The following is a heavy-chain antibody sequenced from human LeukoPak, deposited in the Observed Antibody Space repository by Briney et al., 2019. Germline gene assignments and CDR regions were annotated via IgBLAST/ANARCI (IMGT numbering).Heavy chain of an antibody. CDR2: ISGSGGST. V-gene: IGHV3-23*01. D-gene: IGHD5-12*01. Sequence: PGGSLRLSCAASGFTFSSYAMSWVRQAPGKGLEWVSAISGSGGSTYYVDSVKGRFTISRDNSKNTLYLQMNSLRAEDTALYYCARASGYDDPYGLDVWGQGTTVTVSS. CDR1: GFTFSSYA. J-gene: IGHJ6*02. CDR3: ARASGYDDPYGLDV.